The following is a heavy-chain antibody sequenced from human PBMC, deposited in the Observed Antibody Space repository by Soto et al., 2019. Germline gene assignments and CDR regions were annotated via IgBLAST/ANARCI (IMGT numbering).Heavy chain of an antibody. CDR1: GGTFSSYT. J-gene: IGHJ4*02. V-gene: IGHV1-69*02. CDR3: ARGPRDYSGYDYRDHNYFDY. Sequence: SVKVSCKASGGTFSSYTISWVRQAPGQGLEWMGRIIPILGIANYAQKFQGRVTITADKSTSTAYMELSSLRSEDTAVYYCARGPRDYSGYDYRDHNYFDYWGQGTLVTVSS. CDR2: IIPILGIA. D-gene: IGHD5-12*01.